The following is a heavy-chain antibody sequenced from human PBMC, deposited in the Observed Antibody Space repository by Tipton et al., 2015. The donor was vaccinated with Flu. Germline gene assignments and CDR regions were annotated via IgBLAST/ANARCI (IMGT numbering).Heavy chain of an antibody. Sequence: LSCSVSGGSISSYYWSWIRQSPGKGLEWIGYISYSWSTNYNPSLKSRVTISVDTSKNQFSLKLSSVTAADTAVYYCARLSSNWYHQLDNWGQGTLVTASS. CDR1: GGSISSYY. D-gene: IGHD6-13*01. V-gene: IGHV4-59*01. J-gene: IGHJ4*02. CDR2: ISYSWST. CDR3: ARLSSNWYHQLDN.